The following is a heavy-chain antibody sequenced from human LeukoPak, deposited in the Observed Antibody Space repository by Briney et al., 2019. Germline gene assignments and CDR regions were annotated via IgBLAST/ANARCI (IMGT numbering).Heavy chain of an antibody. J-gene: IGHJ4*02. CDR3: AEGNTYSDY. CDR2: IYYTGSA. V-gene: IGHV4-59*01. Sequence: SETLSLTCTVSGGSISTYYWSWIRQPPGKGLEWIGFIYYTGSANYNPSLKSRVTISVDTSKNQSSLRLSSVTAADTAVYYCAEGNTYSDYWGQGLLVTVSS. CDR1: GGSISTYY.